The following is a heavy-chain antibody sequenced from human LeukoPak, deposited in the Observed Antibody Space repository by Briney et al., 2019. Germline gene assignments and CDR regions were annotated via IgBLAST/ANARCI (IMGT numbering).Heavy chain of an antibody. V-gene: IGHV4-59*08. CDR3: ARTQYNGSPRAYGMDV. CDR1: GGSISSYY. CDR2: SYYTGRT. J-gene: IGHJ6*02. Sequence: SETLSLTCTVSGGSISSYYWSWIRQPPGKGLEWIGNSYYTGRTNYNPSLKSRVTISLDTSKNQFSLRLSSVIAADTAVYYCARTQYNGSPRAYGMDVWGQGTTVTVSS. D-gene: IGHD6-13*01.